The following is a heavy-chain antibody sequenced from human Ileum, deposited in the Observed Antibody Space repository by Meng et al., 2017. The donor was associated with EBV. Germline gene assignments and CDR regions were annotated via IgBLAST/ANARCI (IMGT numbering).Heavy chain of an antibody. CDR1: GGSLNDYY. J-gene: IGHJ5*02. CDR2: IDQSGYT. CDR3: ARYGRCNGNSFYCFDP. D-gene: IGHD4-23*01. V-gene: IGHV4-34*01. Sequence: LQQWGTGLLNASETLSLTCAVYGGSLNDYYWTWLRQPPGKGLEWIGEIDQSGYTKFNPSLSSRATISRDTSNNQFSLRLNSVTAAGTALYYCARYGRCNGNSFYCFDPWGQGTLVTVSS.